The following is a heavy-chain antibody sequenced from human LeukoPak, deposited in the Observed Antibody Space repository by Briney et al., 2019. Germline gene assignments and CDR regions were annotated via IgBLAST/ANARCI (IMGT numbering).Heavy chain of an antibody. D-gene: IGHD6-19*01. CDR2: IKQDGSEK. CDR3: ARDGSSGWYGDFDY. CDR1: GFTFSSYW. J-gene: IGHJ4*02. Sequence: GGSLRLSCAAFGFTFSSYWMSWVRQAPGKGLEWVANIKQDGSEKYYMDSVKGRFTISRDNAKNSLYLQMNSLRAEDTAVYYCARDGSSGWYGDFDYWGQGTLVTVSS. V-gene: IGHV3-7*01.